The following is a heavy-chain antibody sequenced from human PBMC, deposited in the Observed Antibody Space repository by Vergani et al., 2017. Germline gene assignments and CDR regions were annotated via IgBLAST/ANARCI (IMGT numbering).Heavy chain of an antibody. D-gene: IGHD3-22*01. V-gene: IGHV7-4-1*02. CDR3: ARDRYSSGYYYGAGDLFDY. CDR2: INTNTGNP. CDR1: GYTFTSYA. Sequence: QVQLVQSGSELKKPGASVKVSCKASGYTFTSYAMNWVRQAPGQGLEWMGWINTNTGNPTYAQGFTGRFVFSLDTSVSTAYLQNSSLKAEDTAVYYCARDRYSSGYYYGAGDLFDYWGQGTLVTVSS. J-gene: IGHJ4*02.